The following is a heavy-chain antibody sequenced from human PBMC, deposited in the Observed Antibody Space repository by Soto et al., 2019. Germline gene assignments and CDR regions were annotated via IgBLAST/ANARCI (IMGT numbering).Heavy chain of an antibody. Sequence: TLSLTCTVSGGSISSGGYYWSWIRQPPGKGLEWIGYIYYSGSTYYNPSLKSRVTISVDTSKNQFSLKLSSVTAADTAVYYCARVDPGYSYGIPTTWGQGTLVTVSS. V-gene: IGHV4-31*03. D-gene: IGHD5-18*01. CDR2: IYYSGST. CDR1: GGSISSGGYY. CDR3: ARVDPGYSYGIPTT. J-gene: IGHJ4*02.